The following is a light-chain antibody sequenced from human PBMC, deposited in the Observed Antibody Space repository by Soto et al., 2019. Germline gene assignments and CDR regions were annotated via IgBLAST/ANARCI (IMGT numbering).Light chain of an antibody. CDR2: EVS. CDR1: GSDIGDYDY. V-gene: IGLV2-14*01. Sequence: QSVLARPASVSGSPGQSITISCTGTGSDIGDYDYVSWFQQHPGKAPKLIISEVSNRPSGVSNRFSGSKSDNTASLTISGLQAEDEADYYCGSYTSTSTCVFGTGTKVTVL. J-gene: IGLJ1*01. CDR3: GSYTSTSTCV.